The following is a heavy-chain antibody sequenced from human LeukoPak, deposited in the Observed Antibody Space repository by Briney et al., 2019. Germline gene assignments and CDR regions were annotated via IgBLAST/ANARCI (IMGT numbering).Heavy chain of an antibody. D-gene: IGHD3-22*01. V-gene: IGHV3-21*01. CDR3: ARDLGQYYDTSDNWFDP. CDR1: GFTFSTYI. CDR2: ISSSSSYI. Sequence: GGSLRLSCAASGFTFSTYIMNWVRQTPGKGLEWVSSISSSSSYIYYADSVKGRFTISRDNAKNTLNLQMNSLRAEDTAVYYCARDLGQYYDTSDNWFDPWGQGTLVTVSS. J-gene: IGHJ5*02.